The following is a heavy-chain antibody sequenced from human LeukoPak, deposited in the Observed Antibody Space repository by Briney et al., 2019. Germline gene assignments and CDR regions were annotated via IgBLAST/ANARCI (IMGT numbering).Heavy chain of an antibody. CDR2: IYHSGST. Sequence: PSETLSLTCAVSGYSISSGYYWGWIRQPPGKGLEWIGSIYHSGSTYYNPSLKSRVTISVDTSKNQFSLKLSSVTAADTAVYYCAREGTVGATGYYYYYYMDVWGKGTTVTVSS. D-gene: IGHD1-26*01. CDR3: AREGTVGATGYYYYYYMDV. CDR1: GYSISSGYY. V-gene: IGHV4-38-2*02. J-gene: IGHJ6*03.